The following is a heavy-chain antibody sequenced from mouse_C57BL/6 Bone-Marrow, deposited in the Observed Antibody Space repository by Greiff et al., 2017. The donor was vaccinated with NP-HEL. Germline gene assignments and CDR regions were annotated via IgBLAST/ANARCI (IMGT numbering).Heavy chain of an antibody. D-gene: IGHD1-1*01. Sequence: QVQLQQSGPELVKPGASVKISCKASGYAFSSSWMNWVKQRPGKGLEWIGRIYPGDGATNYNGTFKGKATLTADKSSSTAYMQLSSLTSEDSAVYFCARCDYYGSSHWYFDVWGTGITVTVSS. CDR2: IYPGDGAT. J-gene: IGHJ1*03. CDR3: ARCDYYGSSHWYFDV. CDR1: GYAFSSSW. V-gene: IGHV1-82*01.